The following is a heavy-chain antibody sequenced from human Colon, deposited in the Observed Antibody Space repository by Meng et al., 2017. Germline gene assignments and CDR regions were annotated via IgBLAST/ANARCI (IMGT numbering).Heavy chain of an antibody. Sequence: QLQLLEFDLRLVKPSQTPHLICAVSCDSVTTTLSSWSWMRRSPGKGLEWIGNIYDNGYTYYSPSLRSRVTISVDRSNNQFSMNLNSVTAADTAVYFCARGYRGSTYFAYWGQGILVTVSS. D-gene: IGHD3-16*01. CDR3: ARGYRGSTYFAY. V-gene: IGHV4-30-2*06. CDR2: IYDNGYT. J-gene: IGHJ4*02. CDR1: CDSVTTTLSS.